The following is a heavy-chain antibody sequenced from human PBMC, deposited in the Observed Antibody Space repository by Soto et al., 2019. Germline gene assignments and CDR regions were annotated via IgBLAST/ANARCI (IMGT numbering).Heavy chain of an antibody. CDR3: ARGTTIFGVAPRALPADV. D-gene: IGHD3-3*01. J-gene: IGHJ6*02. Sequence: QVQLVQSGAEVKKPGSSVKVSCKAIGGTFTSYAISWVRQAPGQGLEWMGETIPILDRSDHAPKFRGRLTMTADESTNIAYIELRSLRSDDTSVYYCARGTTIFGVAPRALPADVWGQGTAVTVSS. V-gene: IGHV1-69*01. CDR1: GGTFTSYA. CDR2: TIPILDRS.